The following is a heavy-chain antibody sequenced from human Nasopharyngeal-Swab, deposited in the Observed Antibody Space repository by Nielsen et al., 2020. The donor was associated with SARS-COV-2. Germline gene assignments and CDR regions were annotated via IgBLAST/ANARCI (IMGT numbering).Heavy chain of an antibody. Sequence: GESLKNSFAASGFTFSSLWMHWVRQAPGKGLVWVSYINSDGGSSTYADSVKGRFTISRDNAKNTLYLQMDSLRAEDTAVYYCARGGYGAIDYWGQGALVTVSS. CDR1: GFTFSSLW. CDR2: INSDGGSS. J-gene: IGHJ4*02. V-gene: IGHV3-74*01. CDR3: ARGGYGAIDY. D-gene: IGHD4-17*01.